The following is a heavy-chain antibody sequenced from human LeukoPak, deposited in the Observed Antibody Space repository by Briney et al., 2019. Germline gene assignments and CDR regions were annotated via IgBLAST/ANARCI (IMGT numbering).Heavy chain of an antibody. D-gene: IGHD6-13*01. Sequence: PGGSLRLSCAASGYTFDDYGMSWVRQAPGKGLEWVSGINWNGGSTGYADSVKGRFTISRDNAKNSLYLQMNSLRAEDTAVYYCARLYSSSLYRYYYYYYMDVWGKGTTVTVSS. V-gene: IGHV3-20*04. CDR3: ARLYSSSLYRYYYYYYMDV. CDR2: INWNGGST. J-gene: IGHJ6*03. CDR1: GYTFDDYG.